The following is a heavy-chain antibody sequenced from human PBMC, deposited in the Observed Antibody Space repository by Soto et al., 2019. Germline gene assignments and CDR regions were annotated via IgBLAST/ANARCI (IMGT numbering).Heavy chain of an antibody. CDR1: GSISTTTP. J-gene: IGHJ4*02. Sequence: GGSLRLSCAASGSISTTTPLSWVRQAPGKGLEWVSTISGRGTNTYYADSVKGRFIISRDNLKNTVNLQMNGLGVEDTAIYYCATSFRYFDNWGQGTRVTVS. CDR3: ATSFRYFDN. CDR2: ISGRGTNT. V-gene: IGHV3-23*01.